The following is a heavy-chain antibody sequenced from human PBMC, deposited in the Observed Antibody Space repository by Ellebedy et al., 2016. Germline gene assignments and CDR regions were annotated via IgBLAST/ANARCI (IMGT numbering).Heavy chain of an antibody. CDR2: IYYSGST. CDR1: GGSVSSGSYY. V-gene: IGHV4-61*01. CDR3: ARERRGDIVVVPAFFDY. J-gene: IGHJ4*02. Sequence: SETLSLTXTVSGGSVSSGSYYWSWIRQPPGKGLEWIGYIYYSGSTNYNPSLKSRVTISVDTSKNQFSLKLSSVTAADTAVYYCARERRGDIVVVPAFFDYWGQGTLVTVSS. D-gene: IGHD2-2*01.